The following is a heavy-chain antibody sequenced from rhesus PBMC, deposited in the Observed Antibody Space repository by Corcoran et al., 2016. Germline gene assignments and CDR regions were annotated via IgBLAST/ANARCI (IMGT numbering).Heavy chain of an antibody. J-gene: IGHJ4*01. D-gene: IGHD6-25*01. CDR1: GGSISSNW. V-gene: IGHV4-147*01. Sequence: QLQLQESGPGLVKPSETLSLTCAVSGGSISSNWWSWIRQPPGKGLEWIGRISGSGVSTSYNPSLTSRVPISTDTSKNQLSLKLISVTAADTAVYYCARSGQDSGRTSDYWGQGVLVTVSS. CDR3: ARSGQDSGRTSDY. CDR2: ISGSGVST.